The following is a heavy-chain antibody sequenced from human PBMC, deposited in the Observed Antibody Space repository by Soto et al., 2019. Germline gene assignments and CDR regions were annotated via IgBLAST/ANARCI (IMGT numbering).Heavy chain of an antibody. D-gene: IGHD5-12*01. V-gene: IGHV4-34*01. J-gene: IGHJ4*02. CDR3: ARGAEMATITTVRFDY. Sequence: SETLSLTCAVYGGSFSGYYWSWIRQPPGKGLEWIGEINHSGSTNYNPSLKSRVTISVDTSKNQFSLKLSSVTAADTAVYYCARGAEMATITTVRFDYWGEGTLVNVSS. CDR2: INHSGST. CDR1: GGSFSGYY.